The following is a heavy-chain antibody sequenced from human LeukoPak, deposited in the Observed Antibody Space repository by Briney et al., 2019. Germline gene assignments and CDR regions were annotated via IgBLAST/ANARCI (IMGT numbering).Heavy chain of an antibody. Sequence: GGSLRLSCAASGFTFSSYAMSWVRQAPGKGLEWVSTISGSGGSTYYADSVKGRFTISRDNSKNTLYLQMNSLRAEDTAVYYCAKTFAASGSYSGLDYWGQGTLVTVSS. D-gene: IGHD1-26*01. CDR2: ISGSGGST. CDR1: GFTFSSYA. V-gene: IGHV3-23*01. CDR3: AKTFAASGSYSGLDY. J-gene: IGHJ4*02.